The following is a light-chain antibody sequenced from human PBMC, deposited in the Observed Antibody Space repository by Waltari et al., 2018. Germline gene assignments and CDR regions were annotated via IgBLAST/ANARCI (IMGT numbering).Light chain of an antibody. CDR3: FSYAGSRNWV. J-gene: IGLJ3*02. Sequence: QSALTQAASVSGSPGQSITMSCTGPNSDVGSYTLASWYQQNPGEAPKLMIFEVTKRPSGVSNRFSGSKSGNTASLTISGLQAEDEAHYYCFSYAGSRNWVFGGGTKLTVL. V-gene: IGLV2-23*02. CDR2: EVT. CDR1: NSDVGSYTL.